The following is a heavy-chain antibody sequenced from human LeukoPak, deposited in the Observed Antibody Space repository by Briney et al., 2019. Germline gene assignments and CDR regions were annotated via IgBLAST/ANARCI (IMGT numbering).Heavy chain of an antibody. CDR3: ARDSYYYGSGSFEY. Sequence: PGRALRLSCAASGFTFSSYGMHWVRQAPGKGLEWVAVISYDGSNKYYADSVKGRFTISRDNSKNTLYLQMNSLRAEDTAVYYCARDSYYYGSGSFEYWGQGTLVTVSS. V-gene: IGHV3-30*19. D-gene: IGHD3-10*01. J-gene: IGHJ4*02. CDR1: GFTFSSYG. CDR2: ISYDGSNK.